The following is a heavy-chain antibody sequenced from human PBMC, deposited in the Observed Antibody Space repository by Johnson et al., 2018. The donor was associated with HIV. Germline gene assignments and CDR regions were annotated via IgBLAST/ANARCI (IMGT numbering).Heavy chain of an antibody. CDR3: TTESMVRGVMGAFDI. CDR2: IKSTTDGGTA. Sequence: VQLVESGGGLVKPGGSLRLSCAASGLTFSNAWMSWVRQAPGKGLEWFGRIKSTTDGGTADSSAPVKGRITIARDDSKNTMYLQMKSLKTEDTAVFYCTTESMVRGVMGAFDIWGQGTMVTVSS. J-gene: IGHJ3*02. CDR1: GLTFSNAW. D-gene: IGHD3-10*01. V-gene: IGHV3-15*01.